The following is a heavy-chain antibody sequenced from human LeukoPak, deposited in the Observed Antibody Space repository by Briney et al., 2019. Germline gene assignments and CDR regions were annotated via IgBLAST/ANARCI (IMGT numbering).Heavy chain of an antibody. CDR1: GYIFSNFD. Sequence: ASVKVSCKASGYIFSNFDINWVRQAPGQGLEWVGWMNPNSGNTGSAQKFQGRVTMTRDTSTSTAYMELSSLRSDDTAVYYCASSVVVNDAFDIWGQGTMVTVSS. CDR2: MNPNSGNT. D-gene: IGHD3-22*01. V-gene: IGHV1-8*01. CDR3: ASSVVVNDAFDI. J-gene: IGHJ3*02.